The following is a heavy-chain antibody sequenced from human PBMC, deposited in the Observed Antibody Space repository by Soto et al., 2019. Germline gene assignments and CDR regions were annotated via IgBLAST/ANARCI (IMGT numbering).Heavy chain of an antibody. Sequence: SETLSLTCTVSGGSISNYYWSWIRQPPEKGLEWIGYIHYSGSTKYNPSLKSRVTISADTSKNQFSLKLSSVTAADAAVYYCARGHYDFWSGYFATIDYWGQGTLVTVSS. CDR3: ARGHYDFWSGYFATIDY. CDR1: GGSISNYY. J-gene: IGHJ4*02. D-gene: IGHD3-3*01. V-gene: IGHV4-59*08. CDR2: IHYSGST.